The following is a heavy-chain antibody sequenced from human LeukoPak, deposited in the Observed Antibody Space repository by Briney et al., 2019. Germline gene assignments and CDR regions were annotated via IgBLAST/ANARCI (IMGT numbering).Heavy chain of an antibody. CDR2: ISAYNGNT. CDR3: ARDGRAIWGQLGLPFDY. CDR1: GYTFTSYG. J-gene: IGHJ4*02. Sequence: ASVKVSCKASGYTFTSYGISWVRQAPGQGLEWMGWISAYNGNTNYAEKIQGRVTMTTDTSTSTAYMELGSLRSDDSAVYYCARDGRAIWGQLGLPFDYWGEGTLVTVSS. D-gene: IGHD6-13*01. V-gene: IGHV1-18*01.